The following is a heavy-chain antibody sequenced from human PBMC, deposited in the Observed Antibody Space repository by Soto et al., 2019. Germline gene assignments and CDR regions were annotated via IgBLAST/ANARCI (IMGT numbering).Heavy chain of an antibody. D-gene: IGHD6-6*01. Sequence: ASVKVSCKASGYTFTSYAMHWVRQAPGQRLEWMGWINAGNGNTKYSQKFQGRVTITRDTSASTAYMELSSLRSEDTAVYYCARVAARNYYYGMDVWGQGTTVTVS. CDR3: ARVAARNYYYGMDV. CDR1: GYTFTSYA. CDR2: INAGNGNT. V-gene: IGHV1-3*01. J-gene: IGHJ6*02.